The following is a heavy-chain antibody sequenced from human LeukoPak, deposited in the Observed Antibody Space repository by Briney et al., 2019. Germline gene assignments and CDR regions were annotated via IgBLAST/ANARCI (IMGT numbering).Heavy chain of an antibody. Sequence: SETLSLTCTVSGGSISSYYWSWIRQPPGKGLEWIGYIYYSGSTNYNPSLKSRVTISVDTSKNQFSLKLSSVTAADTAVYYCARDSGLTTVVTLDYWGQGTLVTVSS. D-gene: IGHD4-23*01. CDR3: ARDSGLTTVVTLDY. J-gene: IGHJ4*02. CDR2: IYYSGST. CDR1: GGSISSYY. V-gene: IGHV4-59*12.